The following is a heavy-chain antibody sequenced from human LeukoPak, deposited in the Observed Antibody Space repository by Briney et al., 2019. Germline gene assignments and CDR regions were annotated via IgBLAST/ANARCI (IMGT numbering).Heavy chain of an antibody. CDR2: INPNSGGT. J-gene: IGHJ3*02. CDR1: GYTFTGYY. Sequence: PLASVKVSCKASGYTFTGYYMHWVRQAPGQGLEWMGWINPNSGGTNYAQKFQGRVTMTRDTSISTAYMELSRLRSDDTAVYYCARGPMIVVVITSPDAFDIWGQGTMVTVSS. CDR3: ARGPMIVVVITSPDAFDI. V-gene: IGHV1-2*02. D-gene: IGHD3-22*01.